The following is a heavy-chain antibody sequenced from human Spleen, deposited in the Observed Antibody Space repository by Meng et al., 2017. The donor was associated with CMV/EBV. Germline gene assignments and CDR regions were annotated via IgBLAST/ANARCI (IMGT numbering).Heavy chain of an antibody. CDR3: ARGWPSMGAALSY. D-gene: IGHD2-15*01. V-gene: IGHV3-30*02. CDR2: IRYDGSNK. Sequence: ASGFTFSSYGMHWVRQAPGKGLEWVAFIRYDGSNKYYADSVKGRFTISRDNSKNTLYLQMNSLRAEDTAVYYCARGWPSMGAALSYWGQGTLVTVSS. J-gene: IGHJ4*02. CDR1: GFTFSSYG.